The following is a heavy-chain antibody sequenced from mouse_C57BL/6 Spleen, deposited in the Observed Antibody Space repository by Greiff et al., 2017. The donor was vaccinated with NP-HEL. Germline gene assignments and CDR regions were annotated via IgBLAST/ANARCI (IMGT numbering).Heavy chain of an antibody. Sequence: VKVEESGPGLVAPSQSLSITCTVSGFSLTSYGVHWVRQPPGKGLEWLVVIWSDGSTTYNSAPKSRLSIIKDTSKSQVFLKMNSLQTDDTAMYYCARHGYDYDVGYFDVWGTGTTVTVSS. J-gene: IGHJ1*03. CDR1: GFSLTSYG. CDR2: IWSDGST. CDR3: ARHGYDYDVGYFDV. V-gene: IGHV2-6-1*01. D-gene: IGHD2-4*01.